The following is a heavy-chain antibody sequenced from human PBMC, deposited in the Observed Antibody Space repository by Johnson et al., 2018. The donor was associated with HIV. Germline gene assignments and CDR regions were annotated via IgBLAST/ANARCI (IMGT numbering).Heavy chain of an antibody. V-gene: IGHV3-66*02. D-gene: IGHD3-22*01. Sequence: VQLVESGGGLVQPGGSLRLSCAASGFTVSSNYMSWVRQAQGKGLEWVSVIYSGGSTYYADSVKGRFTISRDNSKNTLYLQMNSLRAEDTAVYYCAREPTSGYIKDAFDIWGQGTMVTVSS. CDR3: AREPTSGYIKDAFDI. CDR2: IYSGGST. CDR1: GFTVSSNY. J-gene: IGHJ3*02.